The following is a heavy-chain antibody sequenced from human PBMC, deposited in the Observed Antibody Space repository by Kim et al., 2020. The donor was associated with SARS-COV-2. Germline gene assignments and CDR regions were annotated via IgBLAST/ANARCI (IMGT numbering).Heavy chain of an antibody. Sequence: GGSLRLSCAASGFTFSSYAMHWVRQAPGKGLEWVVVISYDGSNKYYADSVKGRFTISRDNSKNTLYLQMNSLRAEDTAVYYCARGVLWFGKPKPVFDYWGQGTLVTVSS. V-gene: IGHV3-30*04. J-gene: IGHJ4*02. D-gene: IGHD3-10*01. CDR1: GFTFSSYA. CDR2: ISYDGSNK. CDR3: ARGVLWFGKPKPVFDY.